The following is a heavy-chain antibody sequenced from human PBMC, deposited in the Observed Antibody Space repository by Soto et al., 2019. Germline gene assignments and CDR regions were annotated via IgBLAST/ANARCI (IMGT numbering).Heavy chain of an antibody. J-gene: IGHJ4*02. D-gene: IGHD2-8*01. V-gene: IGHV4-4*02. CDR1: GGSIITNNW. CDR2: LFYSGST. Sequence: PSVTLCLTCAVAGGSIITNNWWTWVRQPPGQALEWVGELFYSGSTKYNPSLSSRVTISADQSNNVFSLRLTSVTAADTAMYYCVHHGGVPYYHDVWGQGVLVTVSS. CDR3: VHHGGVPYYHDV.